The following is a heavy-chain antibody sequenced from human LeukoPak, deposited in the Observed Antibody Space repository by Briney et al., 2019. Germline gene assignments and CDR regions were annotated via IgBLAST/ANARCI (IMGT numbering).Heavy chain of an antibody. V-gene: IGHV4-59*08. CDR2: IYYSGST. D-gene: IGHD1-26*01. J-gene: IGHJ4*02. CDR1: GGSISSYY. CDR3: ARLASGSYGPLTPFDY. Sequence: SETLSLACTVSGGSISSYYWSWIRQPPGKGLEWIGDIYYSGSTNYNPSLKSRVTISVDTSKNQFSLRLSSVTAADTAVYYSARLASGSYGPLTPFDYWGQGTLVTVSS.